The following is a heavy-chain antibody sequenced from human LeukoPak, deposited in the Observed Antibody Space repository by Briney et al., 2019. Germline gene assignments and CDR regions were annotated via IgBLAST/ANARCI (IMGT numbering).Heavy chain of an antibody. D-gene: IGHD6-13*01. CDR3: AKISSSWYISDY. Sequence: PPGGPLRLSCAASGFTFSSYWMSWVRQAPGKGLEWVANIKQDGSEKYYVDSVKGRFTISRDNAKNSLYLQMNSLRAEDTAVYYCAKISSSWYISDYWGQGTLVTVSS. V-gene: IGHV3-7*01. CDR2: IKQDGSEK. J-gene: IGHJ4*02. CDR1: GFTFSSYW.